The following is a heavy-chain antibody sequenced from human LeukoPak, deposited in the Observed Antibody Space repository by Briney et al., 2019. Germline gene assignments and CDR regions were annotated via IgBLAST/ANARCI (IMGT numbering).Heavy chain of an antibody. Sequence: GGSLRLSCAASGFTFSSYSMNWVRQAPGKGLEWLSYVSSGSSTIYYADSVKGRLTISRDNAENSLYLQMNSLRAEDTAVYYCARGRLGGRSGTDYWGQGTLVTVSS. J-gene: IGHJ4*02. CDR2: VSSGSSTI. V-gene: IGHV3-48*04. CDR3: ARGRLGGRSGTDY. D-gene: IGHD2-15*01. CDR1: GFTFSSYS.